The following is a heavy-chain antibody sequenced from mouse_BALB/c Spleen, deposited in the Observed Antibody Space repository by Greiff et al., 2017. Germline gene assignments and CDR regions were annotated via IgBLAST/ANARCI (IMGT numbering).Heavy chain of an antibody. CDR1: GFTFSSYA. Sequence: EVQRVESGGGLVKPGGSLKLSCAASGFTFSSYAMSWVRQTPEKRLEWVATISSGGSYTYYPDSVKGRFTISRDNAKNTMYLRMSSLRSEDTAMYCCASRSPIDYWGQGTTLTVSS. V-gene: IGHV5-9-3*01. CDR2: ISSGGSYT. J-gene: IGHJ2*01. CDR3: ASRSPIDY.